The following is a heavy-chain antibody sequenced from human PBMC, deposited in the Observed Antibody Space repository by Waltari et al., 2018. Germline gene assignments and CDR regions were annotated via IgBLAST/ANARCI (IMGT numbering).Heavy chain of an antibody. CDR1: GDSLSSTYV. V-gene: IGHV4-4*02. Sequence: QLQLQESGPGLVKPSGTLSPSCAVPGDSLSSTYVWNWVRQSPQKGLEWMGQVRGSGTTNYNPSFASRVTISLDTSNNQFSLKVTSATAADTAVYYCARDRGRGLYLDTWGPGILVSVSP. D-gene: IGHD2-15*01. CDR3: ARDRGRGLYLDT. J-gene: IGHJ5*02. CDR2: VRGSGTT.